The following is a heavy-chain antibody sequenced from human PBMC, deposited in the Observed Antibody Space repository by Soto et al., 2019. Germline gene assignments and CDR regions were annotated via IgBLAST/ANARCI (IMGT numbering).Heavy chain of an antibody. CDR1: GFTLSGFD. CDR2: IGTAGDT. J-gene: IGHJ4*02. V-gene: IGHV3-13*01. CDR3: ARGQEVGAHFFDS. D-gene: IGHD2-15*01. Sequence: PGGSLRLSCEASGFTLSGFDMHWVRQVTGKGLEWVSTIGTAGDTYYAVSVKGRFTISRDNAKNSLSLQMNSLRAGDTAVYFCARGQEVGAHFFDSWGQGTQVTVSS.